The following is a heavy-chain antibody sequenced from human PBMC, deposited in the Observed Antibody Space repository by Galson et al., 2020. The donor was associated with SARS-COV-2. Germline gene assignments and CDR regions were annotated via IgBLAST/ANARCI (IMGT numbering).Heavy chain of an antibody. Sequence: GESLKISCAASGFTFKSHAMHWVRQAPGKGLEWVAQIFYDGSDKYYADSVKGRFTISRDDSENTVFLQMNNLRAEDTAVYYCARDGQRSGGWAIDYWGQGTLVTVSS. V-gene: IGHV3-30*12. CDR3: ARDGQRSGGWAIDY. CDR2: IFYDGSDK. J-gene: IGHJ4*02. D-gene: IGHD2-15*01. CDR1: GFTFKSHA.